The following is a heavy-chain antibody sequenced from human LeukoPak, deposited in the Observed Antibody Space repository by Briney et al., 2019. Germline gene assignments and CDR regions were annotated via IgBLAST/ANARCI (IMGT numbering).Heavy chain of an antibody. CDR3: AKQGFGC. CDR2: ISGSADNT. J-gene: IGHJ4*02. Sequence: GGSLRLSCAASGFTVSSNYMSWVRQAPGEGLEWVSTISGSADNTNYAEAVKGRFTISRDNSKNTMYLQMNSLGAEDTAVYYCAKQGFGCWGQGTLVTVSS. CDR1: GFTVSSNY. V-gene: IGHV3-23*01.